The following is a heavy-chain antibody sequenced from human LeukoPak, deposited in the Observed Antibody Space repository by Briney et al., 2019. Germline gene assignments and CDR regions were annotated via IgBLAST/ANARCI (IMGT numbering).Heavy chain of an antibody. J-gene: IGHJ4*02. CDR3: AREGDGYNSPFDY. CDR2: ISSSSSYI. D-gene: IGHD5-24*01. V-gene: IGHV3-21*01. Sequence: GGSLRLSCAASGFTFSSYSMNWVRQAPGKGLEWVSSISSSSSYIYYADSVKGRFTISRDNAKSSLYLQMNSLRAEDTAVYYCAREGDGYNSPFDYWGQGTLVTVSS. CDR1: GFTFSSYS.